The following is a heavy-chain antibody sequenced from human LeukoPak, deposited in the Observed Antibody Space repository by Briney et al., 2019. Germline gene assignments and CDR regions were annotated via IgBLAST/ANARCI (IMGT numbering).Heavy chain of an antibody. CDR3: ARAPRSYYDSSGYYWPSGAFDI. D-gene: IGHD3-22*01. Sequence: LRLSCAASGFTFSDYYMSWIRQHPGKGLEWIGYIYYSGSTYYNPSLKSRVTISVDTSKNQFSLKLSSVTAADTAVYYCARAPRSYYDSSGYYWPSGAFDIWGQGTMVTVSS. V-gene: IGHV4-31*02. CDR2: IYYSGST. CDR1: GFTFSDYY. J-gene: IGHJ3*02.